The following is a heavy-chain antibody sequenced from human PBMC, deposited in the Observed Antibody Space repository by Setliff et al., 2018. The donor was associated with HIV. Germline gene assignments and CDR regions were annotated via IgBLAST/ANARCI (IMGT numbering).Heavy chain of an antibody. CDR2: IASDVSKT. D-gene: IGHD3-10*01. Sequence: GGSLRLSCAASGFTFSSYSMNWVRQAPGKGLEWVTFIASDVSKTHIADSVKGRFTVSRDNSRNILYLQMNSLRVEDTALYYCAKELEEGLWVGDHYFYYGMDVWGQGTMVTVSS. J-gene: IGHJ6*02. V-gene: IGHV3-30*02. CDR3: AKELEEGLWVGDHYFYYGMDV. CDR1: GFTFSSYS.